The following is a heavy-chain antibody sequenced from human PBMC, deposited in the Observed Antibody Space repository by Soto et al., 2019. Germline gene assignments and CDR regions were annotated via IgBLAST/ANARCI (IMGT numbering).Heavy chain of an antibody. Sequence: SETLSLTCAVSGGSISSSNWWSWVRQPPGKGLEWIGEIYHSGSTNYNPSLKSRVTISVDKSKNQFSLKLSSVIAADTAVYYCARVSGSDYYGMDVWGQGTTVT. CDR1: GGSISSSNW. V-gene: IGHV4-4*02. CDR3: ARVSGSDYYGMDV. CDR2: IYHSGST. J-gene: IGHJ6*02. D-gene: IGHD1-26*01.